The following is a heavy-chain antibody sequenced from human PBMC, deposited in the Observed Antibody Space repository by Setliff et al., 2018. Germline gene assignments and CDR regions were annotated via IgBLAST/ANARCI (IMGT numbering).Heavy chain of an antibody. V-gene: IGHV3-7*01. CDR2: IKQDGSVE. CDR1: GFTFSSYW. CDR3: ARDPFGNPVFDP. D-gene: IGHD3-10*01. J-gene: IGHJ5*02. Sequence: PGGSLRLSCAASGFTFSSYWMNWVRQAPGKGLEWVANIKQDGSVENYVDSMKGRFSISRDNTKYSLYLQMNSLRAEDTAEYYCARDPFGNPVFDPWGQGTLVTVSS.